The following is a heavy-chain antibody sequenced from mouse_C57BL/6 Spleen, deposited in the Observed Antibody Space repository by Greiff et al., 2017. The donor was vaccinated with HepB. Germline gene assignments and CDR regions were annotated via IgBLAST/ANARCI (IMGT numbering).Heavy chain of an antibody. Sequence: VQLQQPGAELVMPGASVKLSCKASGYTFTSYWMHWVKQRPGQGLEWIGEIDPSDSYTNYNQKFKGKSTLTVDKSSSTAYMQLSSLTSEDSAVYYCARSELGHYYAMDYWGQGTSVTVSS. CDR1: GYTFTSYW. J-gene: IGHJ4*01. CDR2: IDPSDSYT. CDR3: ARSELGHYYAMDY. D-gene: IGHD4-1*01. V-gene: IGHV1-69*01.